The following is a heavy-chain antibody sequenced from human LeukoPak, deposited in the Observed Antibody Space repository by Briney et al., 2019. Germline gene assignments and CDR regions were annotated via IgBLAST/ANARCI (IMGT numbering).Heavy chain of an antibody. D-gene: IGHD6-13*01. Sequence: PSETLSLTCTVSGGSISSGGYYWSWIRQPPGKGLEWIGYIYHSGSTYYNPSLKSRVTISVDRSKNQFSLKLSSVTAADTAVYYCARDRFGSWPDYWGQGTLVTVSS. CDR3: ARDRFGSWPDY. CDR2: IYHSGST. V-gene: IGHV4-30-2*01. CDR1: GGSISSGGYY. J-gene: IGHJ4*02.